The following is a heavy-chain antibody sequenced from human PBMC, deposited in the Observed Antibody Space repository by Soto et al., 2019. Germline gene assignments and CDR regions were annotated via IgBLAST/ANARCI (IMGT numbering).Heavy chain of an antibody. CDR2: INSDGSIT. V-gene: IGHV3-74*02. Sequence: EVQLLESGGGLVQPGGSLRLSCAASGFTFSSYWMHWVRQAPGKGLVWVSRINSDGSITSYADSVKGRFTISRDNAKNTLYLQMNSLRAEDTAVYYCARVRYDSSGWGYFDYWGQGTLVTVSS. J-gene: IGHJ4*02. D-gene: IGHD3-22*01. CDR1: GFTFSSYW. CDR3: ARVRYDSSGWGYFDY.